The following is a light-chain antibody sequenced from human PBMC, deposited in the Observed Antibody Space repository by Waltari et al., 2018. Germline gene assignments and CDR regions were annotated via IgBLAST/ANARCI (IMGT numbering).Light chain of an antibody. V-gene: IGKV1-6*01. CDR1: EDINNN. CDR3: QSAYGTPYT. Sequence: IQMTQSPSSLPASVGDRVAITCQASEDINNNLAWYQQQPGEAPKLLIYEASTLQSGVPSRFSGSGSGTDFTLIIASLQPEDFATYYCQSAYGTPYTFGQGTRVEIK. J-gene: IGKJ2*01. CDR2: EAS.